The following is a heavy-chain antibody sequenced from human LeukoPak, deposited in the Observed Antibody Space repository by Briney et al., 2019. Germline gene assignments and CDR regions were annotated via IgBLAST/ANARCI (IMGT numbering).Heavy chain of an antibody. J-gene: IGHJ4*02. D-gene: IGHD3-10*01. CDR3: AKDNFLLWFGGSFDY. CDR1: GFTFSSYA. CDR2: ISGSGGST. Sequence: PGGSLRLSCAASGFTFSSYAMSWVRQAPGKGLEWVSAISGSGGSTYYADSVKGRFTISRDNSKNTLYLQMNSLRAEDTAVYYCAKDNFLLWFGGSFDYWGQGTLVTVSS. V-gene: IGHV3-23*01.